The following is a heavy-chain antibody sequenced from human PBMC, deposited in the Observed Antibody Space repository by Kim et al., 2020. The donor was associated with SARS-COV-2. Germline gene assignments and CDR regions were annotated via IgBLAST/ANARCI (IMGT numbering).Heavy chain of an antibody. J-gene: IGHJ6*02. CDR2: IKQDGSEK. Sequence: GGSLRLSCAASGFTFSSYWMSWVRQAPGKGLEWVANIKQDGSEKYYVDSVKGRFTISRDNAKNSLYLQMNSLRAEDTAVYYCARDVAAKAGYYYGMDVWGQGTTVTVSS. CDR1: GFTFSSYW. CDR3: ARDVAAKAGYYYGMDV. D-gene: IGHD6-6*01. V-gene: IGHV3-7*01.